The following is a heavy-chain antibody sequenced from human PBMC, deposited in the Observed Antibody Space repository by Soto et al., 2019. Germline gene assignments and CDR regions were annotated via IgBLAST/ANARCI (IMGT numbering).Heavy chain of an antibody. CDR1: GFTFSSYG. CDR3: ARDGGGYYDSSGYWVD. Sequence: QVQLVESGGGVVQPGRSLRLSCAASGFTFSSYGMHWVRQAPGKGLEWVAVIWYDGSNKYYADSVKGRFTISRDNSKNTLYLQMNSLRAEDRAVYYWARDGGGYYDSSGYWVDWGQGTLVTVSS. J-gene: IGHJ4*02. CDR2: IWYDGSNK. D-gene: IGHD3-22*01. V-gene: IGHV3-33*01.